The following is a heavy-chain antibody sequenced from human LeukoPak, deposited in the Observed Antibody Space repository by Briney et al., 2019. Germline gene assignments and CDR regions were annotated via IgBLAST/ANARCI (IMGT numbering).Heavy chain of an antibody. D-gene: IGHD6-6*01. CDR2: IWIDGSQE. CDR1: GYTFTNHG. Sequence: WGSLSLSCAASGYTFTNHGMHWVRPAPGKGLEWVANIWIDGSQEYYEDTVKGRFTISRDISKSTLYLQMNSLRAEDTAVYYCARDLAAARLDFRGQGTLVTVSS. CDR3: ARDLAAARLDF. J-gene: IGHJ4*02. V-gene: IGHV3-33*01.